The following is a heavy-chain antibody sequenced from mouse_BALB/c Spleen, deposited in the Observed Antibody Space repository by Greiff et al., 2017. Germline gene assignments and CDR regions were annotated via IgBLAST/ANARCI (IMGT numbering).Heavy chain of an antibody. J-gene: IGHJ4*01. CDR2: ISYSGST. Sequence: VQLKQSGPGLVKPSQSLSLTCTVTGYSITSDYAWNWIRQFPGNKLEWMGYISYSGSTSYNPSLKSRISITRDTSKNQFFLQLNSVTTEDTATYYCARLITTAMGAMDYWGQGTSVTVSS. CDR1: GYSITSDYA. D-gene: IGHD1-2*01. CDR3: ARLITTAMGAMDY. V-gene: IGHV3-2*02.